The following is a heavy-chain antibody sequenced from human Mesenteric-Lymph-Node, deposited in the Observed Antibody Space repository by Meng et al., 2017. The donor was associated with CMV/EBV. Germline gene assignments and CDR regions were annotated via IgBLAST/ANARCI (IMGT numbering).Heavy chain of an antibody. D-gene: IGHD1-26*01. CDR3: ARVLGGAADDY. J-gene: IGHJ4*02. V-gene: IGHV1-69*05. Sequence: SCTSSGGAFSCYAISWVRQAPEQGLEWVRGIIPIFGTANYAQKFQGRITITTDESTSTAYMGLSSLRAEDTAVYYCARVLGGAADDYWRQGTLVTVSS. CDR1: GGAFSCYA. CDR2: IIPIFGTA.